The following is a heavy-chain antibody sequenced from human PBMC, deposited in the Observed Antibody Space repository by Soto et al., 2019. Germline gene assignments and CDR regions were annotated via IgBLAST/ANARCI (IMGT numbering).Heavy chain of an antibody. CDR2: INSDGSNT. D-gene: IGHD2-8*02. Sequence: EVQLVESGGGLVQPGGSLRLSCAASGFTVSSFWIHWFRQAPGKGLVWVSRINSDGSNTRYADSVKGRFTISIDNAKNTLYLQMNSLRVEDTAVYYCARDLVAKDAFDLWGQGTMVTVSS. CDR3: ARDLVAKDAFDL. CDR1: GFTVSSFW. J-gene: IGHJ3*01. V-gene: IGHV3-74*01.